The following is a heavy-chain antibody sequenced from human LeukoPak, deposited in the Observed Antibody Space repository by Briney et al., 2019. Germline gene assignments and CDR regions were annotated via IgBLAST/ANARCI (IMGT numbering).Heavy chain of an antibody. CDR1: GGSISSGGYS. D-gene: IGHD3-3*01. V-gene: IGHV4-61*08. J-gene: IGHJ3*02. CDR2: IYYSGST. CDR3: ARVASGYDVFDI. Sequence: PSQTLSLTCAVSGGSISSGGYSWSWIRQPPGKGLEWIGYIYYSGSTNYNPSLKSRVTISVDTSKNQFSLKLSSVTAADTAVFYCARVASGYDVFDIWGQGTMVTVSS.